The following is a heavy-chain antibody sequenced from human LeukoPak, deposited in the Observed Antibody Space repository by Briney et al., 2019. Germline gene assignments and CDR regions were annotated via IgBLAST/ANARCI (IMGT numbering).Heavy chain of an antibody. Sequence: GGSLTLSCVVSGFTVRGNYMTWVRQAPGKGLEWVSVIYTGGTTYYRDSVKGRFTISRHNSKNVVNLQMDSLRPEDTAVYYCASGPTYDYVRVILYWGQGTLVTVSS. J-gene: IGHJ4*02. CDR1: GFTVRGNY. V-gene: IGHV3-53*04. D-gene: IGHD3-16*01. CDR2: IYTGGTT. CDR3: ASGPTYDYVRVILY.